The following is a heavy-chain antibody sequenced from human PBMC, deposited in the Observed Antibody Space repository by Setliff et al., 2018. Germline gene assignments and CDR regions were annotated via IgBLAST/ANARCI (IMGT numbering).Heavy chain of an antibody. CDR1: GGSISSGDYY. Sequence: SETLSLTCTVSGGSISSGDYYWSWIRQPPGKGLEWIGYIYYSGSTYYNPPLKSRVTISVDTSKNQFSLKLSSVTAADTAVYYCARTYGYYLPEPSYYFDYWGQGTLVTVSS. V-gene: IGHV4-30-4*08. CDR2: IYYSGST. J-gene: IGHJ4*02. D-gene: IGHD3-3*01. CDR3: ARTYGYYLPEPSYYFDY.